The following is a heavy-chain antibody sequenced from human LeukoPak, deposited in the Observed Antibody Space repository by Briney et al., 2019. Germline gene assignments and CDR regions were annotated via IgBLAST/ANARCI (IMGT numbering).Heavy chain of an antibody. J-gene: IGHJ4*02. Sequence: PGGSLRLSCAASGFTFSSYWMHWVRQAPGKGLVWVSRINSDGSSTSYADSVKGRFTISRDNPKNTLYLQMNSLRAEDTAVYYCASWRGSGNYGGYFDYWGQGILVTVSS. V-gene: IGHV3-74*01. CDR3: ASWRGSGNYGGYFDY. CDR2: INSDGSST. D-gene: IGHD3-10*01. CDR1: GFTFSSYW.